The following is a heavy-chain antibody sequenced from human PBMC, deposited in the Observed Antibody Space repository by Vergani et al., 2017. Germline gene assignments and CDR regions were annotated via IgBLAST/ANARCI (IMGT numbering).Heavy chain of an antibody. J-gene: IGHJ4*02. D-gene: IGHD4-23*01. CDR2: ISGSGGST. Sequence: EVQLLESGGGLVQPGGSLRLSCAASGFTFSSYSMSWVRQAPGKGLEWVSAISGSGGSTYYADSVKGRFTISRDNSKNTLYLQMNSRRAEDTAVYYCAKASGGNSSPHFDYWGQGTLVTVSS. V-gene: IGHV3-23*01. CDR1: GFTFSSYS. CDR3: AKASGGNSSPHFDY.